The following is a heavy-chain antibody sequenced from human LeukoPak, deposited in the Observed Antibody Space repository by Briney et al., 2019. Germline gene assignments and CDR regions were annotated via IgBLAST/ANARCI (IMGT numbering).Heavy chain of an antibody. Sequence: ASVKVSCKASGYTFTSYGISWVRQAPGQGLEWMGWISAYNGNTNSAQKLQGRVTMTTDTSTRTAYMELRSLRSDDTAVYYCARGPGGRSGYHPLEDYYYYYYMDVWGKGTTVTVSS. V-gene: IGHV1-18*01. CDR3: ARGPGGRSGYHPLEDYYYYYYMDV. CDR2: ISAYNGNT. CDR1: GYTFTSYG. D-gene: IGHD3-22*01. J-gene: IGHJ6*03.